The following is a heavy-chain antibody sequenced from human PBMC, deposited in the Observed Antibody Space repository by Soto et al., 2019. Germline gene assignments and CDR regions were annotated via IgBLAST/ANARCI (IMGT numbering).Heavy chain of an antibody. D-gene: IGHD3-22*01. CDR2: SIPIFGTA. Sequence: QVQLVQSGAEVKKPGSSVKVSCKASGGTFSSYAISWVRQAPGQGLEWMGGSIPIFGTANYAQKFQGRVTITADESSSTAYMELSSLGSEDTAVYYCARGGDYYDSSGQNWFDPWGQGTLVTVSS. J-gene: IGHJ5*02. CDR3: ARGGDYYDSSGQNWFDP. V-gene: IGHV1-69*01. CDR1: GGTFSSYA.